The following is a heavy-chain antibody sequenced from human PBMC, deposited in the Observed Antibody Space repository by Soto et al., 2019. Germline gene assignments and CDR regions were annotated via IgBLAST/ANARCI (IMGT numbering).Heavy chain of an antibody. J-gene: IGHJ4*02. CDR2: ISESGST. V-gene: IGHV4-34*01. CDR3: ARGSGIVALPGELEDVNYDF. D-gene: IGHD1-1*01. Sequence: QVQLQQWGAGLVKPSGTLSLSCAVYGQSFSGHSWAWIRQPPGKGLEWIGEISESGSTYYNPSLKSRVTISTDTSKNQFSLKLNSVTAADTAAYFCARGSGIVALPGELEDVNYDFWGQGTLVNVSS. CDR1: GQSFSGHS.